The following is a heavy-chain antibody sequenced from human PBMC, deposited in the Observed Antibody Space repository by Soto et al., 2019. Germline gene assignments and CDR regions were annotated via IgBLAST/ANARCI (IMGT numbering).Heavy chain of an antibody. CDR3: ARDRRNFYGSGSYSGYFDY. Sequence: SETLSLTCTVSGGSISSYYWSWIRQPPGKGLEWIGYIYYSGSTNYNPSLKSRVTISVDTSKNQFSLKLSSVTAADTAVYYCARDRRNFYGSGSYSGYFDYWGQGTLVTVSS. D-gene: IGHD3-10*01. CDR1: GGSISSYY. J-gene: IGHJ4*02. CDR2: IYYSGST. V-gene: IGHV4-59*01.